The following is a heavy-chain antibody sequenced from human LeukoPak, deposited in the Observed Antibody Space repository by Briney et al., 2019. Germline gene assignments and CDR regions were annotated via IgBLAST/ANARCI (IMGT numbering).Heavy chain of an antibody. CDR3: ARDPREAAVSWYYMDV. CDR1: GFTFSSYE. Sequence: PGGSLRLSCAASGFTFSSYEMNWVRQAPGKGLEWVSYISSSGSTIYYADSVKGRFTISRDNAKNSLYLQMNSLRAEDTAVYYCARDPREAAVSWYYMDVWGKGTTVTVSS. V-gene: IGHV3-48*03. D-gene: IGHD6-13*01. CDR2: ISSSGSTI. J-gene: IGHJ6*03.